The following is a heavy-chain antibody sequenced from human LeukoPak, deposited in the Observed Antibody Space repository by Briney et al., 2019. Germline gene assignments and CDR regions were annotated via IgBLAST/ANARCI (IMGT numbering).Heavy chain of an antibody. V-gene: IGHV1-2*06. D-gene: IGHD3-10*01. CDR2: INPNSGGT. J-gene: IGHJ4*02. Sequence: ASXKVXXKASXXTFTCYYMHXVRQAPGQGLEWXGRINPNSGGTNYAQKFQGRVTMTRDTSISTAYMELSRLRSDDTAVYYCAKNYGSGSQYYFDYWGQGTLVTVSS. CDR1: XXTFTCYY. CDR3: AKNYGSGSQYYFDY.